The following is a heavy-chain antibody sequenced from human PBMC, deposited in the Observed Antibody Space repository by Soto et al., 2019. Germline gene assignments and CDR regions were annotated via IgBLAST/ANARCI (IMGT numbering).Heavy chain of an antibody. D-gene: IGHD4-17*01. Sequence: SVKVSCKASGGTFSSYAISWVRQAPGQGLEWMGGIIPIFGTANYAQKFQGRVTITADESTSTAYMELSSLRSEDTAAYYCARDLGPRGYGGIHDAFDIWGQGTMVTVSS. CDR2: IIPIFGTA. CDR3: ARDLGPRGYGGIHDAFDI. V-gene: IGHV1-69*13. CDR1: GGTFSSYA. J-gene: IGHJ3*02.